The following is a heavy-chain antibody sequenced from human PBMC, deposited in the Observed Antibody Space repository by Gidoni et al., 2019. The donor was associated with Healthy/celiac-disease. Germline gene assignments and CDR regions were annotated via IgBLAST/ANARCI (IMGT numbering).Heavy chain of an antibody. CDR1: GFTFGDYA. Sequence: EVQLVESGGGLVQPGRSLRLSCTASGFTFGDYAMSWVRQAPGKGLEWVGFIRSKAYGGTTEYAASVKGRFTISRDDSKSIAYLQMNSLKTEDTAVYYCTRDLAVRSMDVWGQGTTVTVSS. V-gene: IGHV3-49*04. CDR2: IRSKAYGGTT. CDR3: TRDLAVRSMDV. J-gene: IGHJ6*02. D-gene: IGHD3-16*01.